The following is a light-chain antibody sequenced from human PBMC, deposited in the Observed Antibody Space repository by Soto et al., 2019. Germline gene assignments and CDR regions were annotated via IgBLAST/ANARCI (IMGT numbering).Light chain of an antibody. CDR2: DAS. J-gene: IGKJ4*01. CDR3: QHRDDWRGT. Sequence: EIVLTQSPATLSLSPGERATLSCRASQNVRKYLAWYQQKPGQAPRLLIYDASNRATGIPARFSGSGSGTDFTLTISSLEPEDFAVYYCQHRDDWRGTFDGRTKVEIK. CDR1: QNVRKY. V-gene: IGKV3-11*01.